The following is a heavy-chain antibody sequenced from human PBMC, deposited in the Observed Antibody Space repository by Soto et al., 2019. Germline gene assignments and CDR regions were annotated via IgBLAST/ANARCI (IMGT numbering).Heavy chain of an antibody. CDR1: GYSISSGYY. D-gene: IGHD3-10*01. J-gene: IGHJ4*02. V-gene: IGHV4-38-2*01. CDR2: IYQSGRT. CDR3: ASDCGECGSGGSTNFEY. Sequence: SETLSLTCAVSGYSISSGYYWGWSRHPPGKGLGWIGNIYQSGRTYYSPSLKSRVTISVETSKNQFSLKMTSVTAADTAVYYCASDCGECGSGGSTNFEYWGPGTPVTVSS.